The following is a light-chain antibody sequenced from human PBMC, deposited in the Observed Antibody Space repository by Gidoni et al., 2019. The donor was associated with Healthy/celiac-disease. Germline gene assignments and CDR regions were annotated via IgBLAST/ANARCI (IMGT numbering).Light chain of an antibody. CDR1: QSVLYSSNNKNY. J-gene: IGKJ1*01. CDR3: QQYYSTPRT. V-gene: IGKV4-1*01. Sequence: DIVMTQSPEALAVALGERATINCKSSQSVLYSSNNKNYLAWYQQKPGQPPKLLIYWASTRDSVVPDLFSGSGSGTDFTLTISSLQAEDVAVYYCQQYYSTPRTFXQXTKVEIK. CDR2: WAS.